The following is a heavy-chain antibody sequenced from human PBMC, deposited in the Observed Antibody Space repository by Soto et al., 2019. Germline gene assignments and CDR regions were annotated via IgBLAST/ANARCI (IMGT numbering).Heavy chain of an antibody. Sequence: ASVRVSCKASGYAFTSYGISWVRQAPLQGLEWMVCISAYNGNTKYAQKLQGRVNMTTDTSTSTAYMELRSLRSDDTAVYYCARDHPITFGGVIVYPTFDYWGPGTLVTLSS. V-gene: IGHV1-18*01. CDR2: ISAYNGNT. D-gene: IGHD3-16*02. J-gene: IGHJ4*02. CDR1: GYAFTSYG. CDR3: ARDHPITFGGVIVYPTFDY.